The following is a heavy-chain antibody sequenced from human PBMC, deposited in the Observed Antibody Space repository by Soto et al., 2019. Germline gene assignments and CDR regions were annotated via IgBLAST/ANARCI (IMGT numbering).Heavy chain of an antibody. CDR3: ARSKGLVSRPLDL. Sequence: GGSLRLSCAASGFTVSNNYMSWVRQPPGKGLEWVSGITWNSGDIRYTGSVKGRFSISRDNAENSLYLHMNSLRPEDTAFYYCARSKGLVSRPLDLWGQGTLVTVSS. J-gene: IGHJ5*02. CDR1: GFTVSNNY. V-gene: IGHV3-9*01. D-gene: IGHD6-6*01. CDR2: ITWNSGDI.